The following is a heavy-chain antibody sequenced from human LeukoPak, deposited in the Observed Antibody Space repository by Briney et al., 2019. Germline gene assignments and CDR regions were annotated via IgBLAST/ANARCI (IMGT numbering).Heavy chain of an antibody. J-gene: IGHJ3*02. Sequence: SGTLSLTCAVSGGSIGDYHWNWIRQPAGKGLEWIGRIDSSGSTNYNPSLSNRVTMSVDTSKNQFSLKLTSLTAADTAVYYCSRQNAFDIWGQGKMVTVSS. CDR2: IDSSGST. CDR1: GGSIGDYH. V-gene: IGHV4-4*07. CDR3: SRQNAFDI.